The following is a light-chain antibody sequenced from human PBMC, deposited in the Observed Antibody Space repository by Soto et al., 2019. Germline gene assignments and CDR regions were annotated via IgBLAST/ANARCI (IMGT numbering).Light chain of an antibody. J-gene: IGKJ4*01. CDR3: HQYDSSPLT. CDR2: GAS. CDR1: QSVSSSY. V-gene: IGKV3-20*01. Sequence: EIVLTQSPGTLSLSPGERATLSCRASQSVSSSYLAWYQQKPGQAPRLLIYGASSRATGIPDRFSGSGSGTDFTLTFSRLEPEDFAVYYCHQYDSSPLTFGGGTKVEIK.